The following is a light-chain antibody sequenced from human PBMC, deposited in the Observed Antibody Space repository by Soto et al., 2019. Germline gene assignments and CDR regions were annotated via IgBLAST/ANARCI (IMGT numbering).Light chain of an antibody. CDR2: EVS. V-gene: IGLV2-18*01. Sequence: QSVLTQPASVSGSPGQSITISCTGTSSDVGGYNRVSWYQRPPGTGPKLMIYEVSNRPSGVPDRFSGSKSGNTASLTISGLQAEDEAEYYCSLYTSDSTYVFGTGTKLTVL. CDR3: SLYTSDSTYV. CDR1: SSDVGGYNR. J-gene: IGLJ1*01.